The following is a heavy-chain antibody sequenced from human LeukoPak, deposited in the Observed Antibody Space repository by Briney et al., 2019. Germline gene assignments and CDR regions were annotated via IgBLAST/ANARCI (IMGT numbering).Heavy chain of an antibody. CDR2: INRRSGST. D-gene: IGHD2-21*01. CDR1: GLTINHYA. V-gene: IGHV3-23*01. J-gene: IGHJ3*02. Sequence: GGTLRPYLSANGLTINHYANTSVHPPPDQRLKSVPAINRRSGSTYYPDSMNGRYNISKQNSKNTLYLQMNSLRAEDTAVYYCARSVVAQPTPDDADAFDIWGQRTLVNVSS. CDR3: ARSVVAQPTPDDADAFDI.